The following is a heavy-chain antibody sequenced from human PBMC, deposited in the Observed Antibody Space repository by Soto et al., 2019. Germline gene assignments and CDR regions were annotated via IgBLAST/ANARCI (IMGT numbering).Heavy chain of an antibody. CDR3: ARARGGYCSGGSCESNWFDP. CDR2: INPNSGGT. CDR1: GYTFTGYY. V-gene: IGHV1-2*04. Sequence: QVQLVQSGAEVKKPGASVKVSCKASGYTFTGYYMHWVRQAPGQGLEWMGWINPNSGGTNYAQKFQGWVTMTRDTSISTAYMELSRLRSDDTAVYYCARARGGYCSGGSCESNWFDPWGQGTLVTVSS. J-gene: IGHJ5*02. D-gene: IGHD2-15*01.